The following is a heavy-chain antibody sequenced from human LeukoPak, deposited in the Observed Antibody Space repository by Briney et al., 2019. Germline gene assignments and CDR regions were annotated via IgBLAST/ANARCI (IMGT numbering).Heavy chain of an antibody. CDR1: GYSFARYG. Sequence: ASVKVSCKASGYSFARYGISWVRQAPGQGLKWMGWVSGYDGRTNYAQNLKGRVTVTAETSTSTVYMELRSLRSDDTAIYYCARDYYNDYEDTFDIWGQGTMVTVSS. CDR3: ARDYYNDYEDTFDI. V-gene: IGHV1-18*01. CDR2: VSGYDGRT. D-gene: IGHD4-11*01. J-gene: IGHJ3*02.